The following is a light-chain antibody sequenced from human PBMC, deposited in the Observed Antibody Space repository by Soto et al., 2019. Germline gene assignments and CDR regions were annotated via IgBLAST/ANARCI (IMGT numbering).Light chain of an antibody. CDR3: QQYNNWPLT. CDR2: GAF. J-gene: IGKJ4*01. CDR1: QSVDNTY. Sequence: EIVLAQSPGTLSLSPGERATLSCRASQSVDNTYLAWYQLKPGQAPRLLIYGAFSRATGVPDRFSGSGSGTEFTLTISSLQSEDFAVYYCQQYNNWPLTFGGGTKVDIK. V-gene: IGKV3D-15*01.